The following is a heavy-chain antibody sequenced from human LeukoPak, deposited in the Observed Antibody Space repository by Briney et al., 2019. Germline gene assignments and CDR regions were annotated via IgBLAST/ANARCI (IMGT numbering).Heavy chain of an antibody. D-gene: IGHD3-22*01. J-gene: IGHJ6*03. CDR3: ARHLHGTTKSDSSGYYYYYYMDV. CDR1: GGSISSSSYY. Sequence: PSETLSLTCTVSGGSISSSSYYWGWIRQPPGKGLEWIGSIYYSGGTYYNPSLKSRVTISVDTSKNQFSLKLSSVTAADTAVYYCARHLHGTTKSDSSGYYYYYYMDVWGKGTTVTISS. CDR2: IYYSGGT. V-gene: IGHV4-39*01.